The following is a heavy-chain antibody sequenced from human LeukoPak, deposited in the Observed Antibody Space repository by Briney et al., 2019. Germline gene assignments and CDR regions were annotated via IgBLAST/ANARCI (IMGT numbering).Heavy chain of an antibody. CDR1: GFTFSSYA. V-gene: IGHV3-30-3*02. CDR3: ARGGYGDPFL. CDR2: ISYDGSNK. Sequence: GGSLRLSCAASGFTFSSYAMHWVRQAPGKGLEWVAVISYDGSNKYYADSVKGRFTISRDNSKNTLYLQMNSLRAEDTAVYYCARGGYGDPFLWGQGTLVTVSS. J-gene: IGHJ4*02. D-gene: IGHD4-17*01.